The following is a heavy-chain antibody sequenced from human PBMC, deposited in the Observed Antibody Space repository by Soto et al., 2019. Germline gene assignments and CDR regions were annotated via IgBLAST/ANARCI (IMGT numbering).Heavy chain of an antibody. CDR2: IYYSGTT. J-gene: IGHJ4*02. CDR3: ARRGRYGDFGRYFDY. V-gene: IGHV4-59*04. D-gene: IGHD4-17*01. CDR1: GGSISSYY. Sequence: PSETLSLTCTVSGGSISSYYWSWIRQPPGKGLEWIGYIYYSGTTFYNPSLKSRVTIFVDTSKNQFSLKLSSVTAADTAVYYCARRGRYGDFGRYFDYWGQGTLVTVSS.